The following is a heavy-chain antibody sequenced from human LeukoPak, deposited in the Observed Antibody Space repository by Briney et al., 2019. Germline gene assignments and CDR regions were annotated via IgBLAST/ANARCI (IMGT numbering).Heavy chain of an antibody. CDR2: IYYSGST. Sequence: SETLSLTCTVSGGSISSGDYYWSWIRQPPGKGLEWIGYIYYSGSTYYNPSLKSRVTISVDNSKNQFPLKLSSVTAADTAVYYCARLWTGYSDSSGYYYLDYWGQGTLVTVSS. CDR1: GGSISSGDYY. CDR3: ARLWTGYSDSSGYYYLDY. V-gene: IGHV4-30-4*01. D-gene: IGHD3-22*01. J-gene: IGHJ4*02.